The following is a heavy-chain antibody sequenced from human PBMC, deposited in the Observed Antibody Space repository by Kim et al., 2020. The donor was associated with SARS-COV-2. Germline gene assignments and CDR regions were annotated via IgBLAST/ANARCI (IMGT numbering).Heavy chain of an antibody. J-gene: IGHJ6*02. V-gene: IGHV4-34*01. CDR2: INHSGST. CDR3: TRRSSSCDKSWYYYYYGMDV. CDR1: GGSFSGYY. Sequence: SETLSLTCAVYGGSFSGYYWSWIRQPPGKGLEWIGEINHSGSTNYNPSLNSRVTISVDTSKNQFSLKLSSVTAADTCVYYCTRRSSSCDKSWYYYYYGMDVWGQGTTVTASS. D-gene: IGHD6-13*01.